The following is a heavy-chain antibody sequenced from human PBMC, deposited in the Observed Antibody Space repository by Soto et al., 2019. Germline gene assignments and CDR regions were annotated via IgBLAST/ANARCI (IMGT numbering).Heavy chain of an antibody. CDR3: ARGRLGYYFDY. CDR2: LYSGGST. Sequence: GGSLRLSCAASGFTVSNNYMSWVRQAPGKGLEWVSALYSGGSTYYADSVKGRFTTSRDSSKNTLSLQVNSLRAEDTAIYYCARGRLGYYFDYWGQGTLVTVSS. CDR1: GFTVSNNY. D-gene: IGHD3-10*01. J-gene: IGHJ4*02. V-gene: IGHV3-53*01.